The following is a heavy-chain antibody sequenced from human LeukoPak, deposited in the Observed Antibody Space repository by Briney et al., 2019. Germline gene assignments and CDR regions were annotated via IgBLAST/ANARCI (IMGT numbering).Heavy chain of an antibody. CDR3: ARMSTSGTLNWFDP. CDR2: MNPNRGNT. D-gene: IGHD6-13*01. Sequence: ASVKVSCKASGYTFTNYDINWVRQATGQGLEWMGWMNPNRGNTGCAQKFQGRITMTRNTSMGTAYMELSSLRSEDTAVYYCARMSTSGTLNWFDPWGQGTLVTASS. CDR1: GYTFTNYD. J-gene: IGHJ5*02. V-gene: IGHV1-8*01.